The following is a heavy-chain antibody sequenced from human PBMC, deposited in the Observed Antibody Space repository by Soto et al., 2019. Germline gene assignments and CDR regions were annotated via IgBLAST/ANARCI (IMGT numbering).Heavy chain of an antibody. CDR3: ASRVLVVPAAILSEGAYYYYYGMDV. CDR1: GFTFSSYA. V-gene: IGHV3-30-3*01. J-gene: IGHJ6*02. CDR2: ISYDGSNK. D-gene: IGHD2-2*02. Sequence: GGSLRLSCAASGFTFSSYAMHWVRQAPGKGLEWVAVISYDGSNKYYADSVKGRFTISRDNSKNTLYLQMNSLRSEDTAVYYCASRVLVVPAAILSEGAYYYYYGMDVWGQGTTVTVSS.